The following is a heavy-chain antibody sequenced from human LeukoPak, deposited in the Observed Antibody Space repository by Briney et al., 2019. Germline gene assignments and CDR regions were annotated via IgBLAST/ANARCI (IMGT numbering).Heavy chain of an antibody. CDR2: ISGGGGST. D-gene: IGHD2/OR15-2a*01. Sequence: GGSLRLSCAASGYTFNNYAMSWVRRAPGKGLEWVSAISGGGGSTYYADSVKGRFTISRDNSKNSLYLQMNSLRAEDTAVYYCAKGINSFCFDYWGRGTLVTVSS. J-gene: IGHJ4*02. V-gene: IGHV3-23*01. CDR3: AKGINSFCFDY. CDR1: GYTFNNYA.